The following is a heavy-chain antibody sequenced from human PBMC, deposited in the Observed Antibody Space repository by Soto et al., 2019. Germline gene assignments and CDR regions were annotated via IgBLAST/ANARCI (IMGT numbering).Heavy chain of an antibody. D-gene: IGHD3-9*01. Sequence: AAVKVSCKASGGTFSSYAISWVRQAPGQGLEWMGGIIPIFGTANYAQKFQGRVTITADESTSTAYMELSSLRSEDTAVYYCARTPGDILTGYYRELWFDPWGQGTLVTVSS. CDR2: IIPIFGTA. CDR1: GGTFSSYA. CDR3: ARTPGDILTGYYRELWFDP. J-gene: IGHJ5*02. V-gene: IGHV1-69*13.